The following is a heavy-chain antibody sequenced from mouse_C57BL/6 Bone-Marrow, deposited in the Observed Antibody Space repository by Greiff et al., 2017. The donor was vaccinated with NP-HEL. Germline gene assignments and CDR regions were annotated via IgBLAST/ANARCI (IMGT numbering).Heavy chain of an antibody. Sequence: SGPELVKPGASVKISCKASGYSFTDYNMNWVKQSNGKSLEWIGVINPNYGTTSYNQKFKGKATLTVDQSSSTAYMPLNSLTSEDTAVYYCARGVLRSYYFDDGGKGTTLTVSS. CDR3: ARGVLRSYYFDD. D-gene: IGHD1-1*01. CDR1: GYSFTDYN. CDR2: INPNYGTT. V-gene: IGHV1-39*01. J-gene: IGHJ2*01.